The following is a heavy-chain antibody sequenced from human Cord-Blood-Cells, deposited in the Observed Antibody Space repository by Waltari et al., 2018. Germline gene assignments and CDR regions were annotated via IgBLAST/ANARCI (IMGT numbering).Heavy chain of an antibody. CDR2: IYYSGST. V-gene: IGHV4-59*08. Sequence: QVQLQESGPGLVKPSETLSLPCTVSGGPLSSFYWSRFRKPPGKGLAWIGYIYYSGSTNSNPSLKSRVTISVDTSKNQFSLKLSSVTAADTAMYYCARLMDTAMVGYFDLWGRGTLVTVSS. CDR1: GGPLSSFY. J-gene: IGHJ2*01. CDR3: ARLMDTAMVGYFDL. D-gene: IGHD5-18*01.